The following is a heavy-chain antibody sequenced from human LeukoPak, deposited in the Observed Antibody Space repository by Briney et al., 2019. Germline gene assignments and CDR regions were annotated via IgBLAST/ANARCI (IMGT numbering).Heavy chain of an antibody. CDR3: AEDRTHFVEMH. D-gene: IGHD3-3*02. CDR2: ISGSGGST. J-gene: IGHJ4*02. V-gene: IGHV3-23*01. CDR1: GFTFSSYA. Sequence: GGSLRLSCAASGFTFSSYAMSWVRQAPGKGLEWVSAISGSGGSTYYADSVKGRFTISRDNSKNTLYLQMNSLRAEDTAVYYCAEDRTHFVEMHWGQGTLVTVSS.